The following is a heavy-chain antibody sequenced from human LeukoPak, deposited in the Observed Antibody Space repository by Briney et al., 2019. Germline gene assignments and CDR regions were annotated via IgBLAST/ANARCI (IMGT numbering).Heavy chain of an antibody. Sequence: GGSLRLSCAASGFTFSSYGMNWVRQAPGKGLEWVSAISGSGFSTYYADSVKGRFTISRDNSKNTLYLQMNSLRAEDTAVYYCAMYYASEIVYFDCWGQGTLVTVSS. V-gene: IGHV3-23*01. J-gene: IGHJ4*02. CDR3: AMYYASEIVYFDC. CDR2: ISGSGFST. D-gene: IGHD3-10*01. CDR1: GFTFSSYG.